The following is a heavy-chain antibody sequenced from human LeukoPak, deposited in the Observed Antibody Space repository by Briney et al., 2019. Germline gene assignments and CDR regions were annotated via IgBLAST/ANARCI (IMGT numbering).Heavy chain of an antibody. CDR2: INPNSGGT. CDR1: GYTFTGYY. J-gene: IGHJ5*02. CDR3: ARDRYCSSTSCYTAFDP. Sequence: ASVKVSCKASGYTFTGYYMHWVRQAPGRGLEWMGWINPNSGGTNYAQKFQGRVTMTRDTSISTAYMELSRLRSDDTAVYYCARDRYCSSTSCYTAFDPWGQGTLVTVSS. D-gene: IGHD2-2*02. V-gene: IGHV1-2*02.